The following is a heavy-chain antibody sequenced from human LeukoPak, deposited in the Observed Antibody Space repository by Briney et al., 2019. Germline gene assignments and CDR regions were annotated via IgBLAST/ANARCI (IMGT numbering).Heavy chain of an antibody. CDR2: ISAYNGNT. D-gene: IGHD3-22*01. V-gene: IGHV1-18*01. Sequence: GASVKVSCKASGYTFTSYGISWVRQAPGQGLEWMGWISAYNGNTNYAQKLQGRVTMTTDTSTSTAYMELRSLRSDDTAVYYCARDLDTYYYGSSGLTGIWGQGTMVTVSS. CDR3: ARDLDTYYYGSSGLTGI. CDR1: GYTFTSYG. J-gene: IGHJ3*02.